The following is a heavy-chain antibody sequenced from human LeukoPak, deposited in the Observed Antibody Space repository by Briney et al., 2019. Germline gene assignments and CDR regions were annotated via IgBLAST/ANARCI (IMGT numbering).Heavy chain of an antibody. V-gene: IGHV3-48*03. CDR2: IGSSGTTR. J-gene: IGHJ4*02. D-gene: IGHD6-19*01. CDR3: ALLAVASDFDY. CDR1: GFPFSIYE. Sequence: GGSLRLSCAVSGFPFSIYEMNWVRQAPGKGLEWVSNIGSSGTTRYYADSVKGRFSIPRDNAKNSLYLQMNSLRVEDTGVYYCALLAVASDFDYWGQGALVTVSS.